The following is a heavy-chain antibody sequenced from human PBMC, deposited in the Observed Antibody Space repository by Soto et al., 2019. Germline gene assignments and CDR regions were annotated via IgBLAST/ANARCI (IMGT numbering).Heavy chain of an antibody. V-gene: IGHV3-23*01. CDR1: GFTFSSYA. CDR3: AKALERDTIFGVVTPLGY. D-gene: IGHD3-3*01. CDR2: ISGSGGST. Sequence: HPGGSLRLSCAASGFTFSSYAMSWVRQAPGKGLEWVSAISGSGGSTYYADSVKGRFTISRDNSKNTLYLQMNSLRAEDTAVYYCAKALERDTIFGVVTPLGYWGQGTLVTVSS. J-gene: IGHJ4*02.